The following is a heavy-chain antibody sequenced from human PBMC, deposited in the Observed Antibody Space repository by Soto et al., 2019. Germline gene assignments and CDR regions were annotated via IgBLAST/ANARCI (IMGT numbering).Heavy chain of an antibody. D-gene: IGHD6-6*01. CDR1: GYTFTSYG. J-gene: IGHJ6*02. CDR3: ARGPQYSSSSKYYYGMDV. V-gene: IGHV1-69*13. Sequence: SVKVSCKASGYTFTSYGISWVRQAPGQGLEWMGGIIAIIGTANYAQKFQGRVTITADESTSTAYMELRSLRSEDTAVYYCARGPQYSSSSKYYYGMDVWGQGTTVIVSS. CDR2: IIAIIGTA.